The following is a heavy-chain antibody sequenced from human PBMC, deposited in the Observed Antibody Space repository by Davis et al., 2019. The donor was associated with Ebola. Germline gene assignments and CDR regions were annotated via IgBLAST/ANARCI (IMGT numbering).Heavy chain of an antibody. D-gene: IGHD1-1*01. Sequence: AASVKVSCKASGVTFTSYIITWVRQAPGQGLEWMGRIIPIFATPDYAQKFQGRVSITADKSTSTTYLELSSLRSDDTAVYYCARAQFPTTSDHWGQGTLVTVSS. J-gene: IGHJ4*02. CDR3: ARAQFPTTSDH. CDR1: GVTFTSYI. CDR2: IIPIFATP. V-gene: IGHV1-69*06.